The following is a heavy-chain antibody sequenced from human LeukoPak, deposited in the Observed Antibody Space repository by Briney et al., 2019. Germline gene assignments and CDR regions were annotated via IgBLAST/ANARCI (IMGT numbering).Heavy chain of an antibody. D-gene: IGHD2-15*01. J-gene: IGHJ4*02. CDR2: ISSSSSYI. CDR3: ARDQYSDYFDY. V-gene: IGHV3-21*01. Sequence: GGSLRLSCAASGFTFSSYSMNWVRQAPGKELEWVSSISSSSSYIYYADSVKGGFTISRDNAKNSLSLQMNSLRAEDTAVYYCARDQYSDYFDYWGQGTLVTVSS. CDR1: GFTFSSYS.